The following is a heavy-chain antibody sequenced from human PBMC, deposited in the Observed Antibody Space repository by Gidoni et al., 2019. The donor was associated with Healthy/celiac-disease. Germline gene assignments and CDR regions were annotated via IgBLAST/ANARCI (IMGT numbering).Heavy chain of an antibody. J-gene: IGHJ4*02. V-gene: IGHV1-69*08. CDR2: SIPILGIA. Sequence: QVQLVQSGAEVKQPGSSVKVSCKAYAGTFSSYTISWVRQAPGQGLEWMGRSIPILGIANYAQKFQGRVTITADKTTSTAYMELSSLRSEDTAVYYCARDRCSGGSCYYFDYWGQGTLVTVSS. CDR1: AGTFSSYT. CDR3: ARDRCSGGSCYYFDY. D-gene: IGHD2-15*01.